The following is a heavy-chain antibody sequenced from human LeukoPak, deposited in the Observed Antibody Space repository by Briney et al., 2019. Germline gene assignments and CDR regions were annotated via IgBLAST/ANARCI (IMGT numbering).Heavy chain of an antibody. CDR3: ARWDYYHSRTFDI. J-gene: IGHJ3*02. V-gene: IGHV1-18*01. Sequence: ASVKVSCKASGYTFINYGITWVRQAPGQGLEWMGWISAYNCNTNYAQKLQGRVTMTTDTSSSTAYMERRSLRAYRTAVYYCARWDYYHSRTFDIWGQGTMVTVSS. CDR1: GYTFINYG. D-gene: IGHD3-22*01. CDR2: ISAYNCNT.